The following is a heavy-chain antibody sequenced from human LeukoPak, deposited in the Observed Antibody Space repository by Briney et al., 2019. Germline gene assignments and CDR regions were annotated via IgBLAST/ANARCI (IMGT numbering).Heavy chain of an antibody. CDR1: GITFSSYG. Sequence: PGGSLRLSCAASGITFSSYGMHWVRQAPGKGLEWVAVISYDGSNKYYADSVKGRFTISRDNSKNTLYLQMNSLRAEDTAVYYCAKETTPDYGDYDDYYYGMDVWGQGTTVTVSS. V-gene: IGHV3-30*18. D-gene: IGHD4-17*01. J-gene: IGHJ6*02. CDR3: AKETTPDYGDYDDYYYGMDV. CDR2: ISYDGSNK.